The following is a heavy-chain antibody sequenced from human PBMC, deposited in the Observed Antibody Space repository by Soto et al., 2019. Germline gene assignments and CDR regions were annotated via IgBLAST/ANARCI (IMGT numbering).Heavy chain of an antibody. CDR2: IYHSGNT. CDR1: GGSISSSNW. V-gene: IGHV4-4*02. Sequence: QVQLQESGPGLVKPSGTLSLTCAVSGGSISSSNWWTWVRQPPGKGLEWLGEIYHSGNTNYSPSLRGRVTISIDKSREQFSLKLNSATAADTAVYYCAKKVNSFESHGNYKTAMDVWGQGTTVTVSS. CDR3: AKKVNSFESHGNYKTAMDV. J-gene: IGHJ6*02. D-gene: IGHD3-16*01.